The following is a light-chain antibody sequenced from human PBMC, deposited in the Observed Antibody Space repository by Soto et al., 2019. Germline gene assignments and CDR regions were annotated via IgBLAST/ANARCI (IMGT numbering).Light chain of an antibody. CDR1: QSVSSS. Sequence: EIVMTQSPATLSVSPGERATLSCRASQSVSSSLAWYQQKPGQAPRLLIYGASTRATGIPLRFSGSGSGTEFTLTISRLQSEDFALYHCQQYTNRPWTFGQGNKVEIK. V-gene: IGKV3-15*01. J-gene: IGKJ1*01. CDR3: QQYTNRPWT. CDR2: GAS.